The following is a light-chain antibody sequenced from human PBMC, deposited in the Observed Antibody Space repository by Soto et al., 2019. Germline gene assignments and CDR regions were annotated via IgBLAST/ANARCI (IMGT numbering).Light chain of an antibody. CDR2: GAS. CDR3: QQYDSSPRT. Sequence: EVVLTQSPATLALSPGERATLSCRASQSVSSYLAWHQQRPGQAPRLLIYGASTRATGIPDRFSGSGSGTDFTLTISRLEPEDFAVYYCQQYDSSPRTFGQGTKVDIK. CDR1: QSVSSY. J-gene: IGKJ1*01. V-gene: IGKV3-20*01.